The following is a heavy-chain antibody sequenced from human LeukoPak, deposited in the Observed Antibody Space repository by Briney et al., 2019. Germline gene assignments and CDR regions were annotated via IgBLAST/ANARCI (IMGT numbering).Heavy chain of an antibody. CDR1: GYTFISYY. CDR2: INPRGGST. V-gene: IGHV1-46*01. Sequence: ASVNVSCKASGYTFISYYMHWVRQAPGQGREWMGIINPRGGSTSYHQKFQGRVTMTRDTSTSTVYMELSSMRSEDTAVYYCARANCSSISCPPDYWGQGTLVTVSS. D-gene: IGHD2-2*01. CDR3: ARANCSSISCPPDY. J-gene: IGHJ4*02.